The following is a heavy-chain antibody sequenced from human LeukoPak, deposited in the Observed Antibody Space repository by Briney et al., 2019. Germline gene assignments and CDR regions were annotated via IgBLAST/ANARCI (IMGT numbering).Heavy chain of an antibody. CDR2: TNPSGGST. V-gene: IGHV1-46*01. CDR3: ARDLSSRLPFDY. Sequence: ASVKVSCKASGYTFTSYYMHWVRQAPGQGLEWMGITNPSGGSTSYAQKFQGRVTMTRDTSTSTVYMELSSLRSEDTAVYYCARDLSSRLPFDYWGQGTLVTVSS. CDR1: GYTFTSYY. J-gene: IGHJ4*02. D-gene: IGHD2-15*01.